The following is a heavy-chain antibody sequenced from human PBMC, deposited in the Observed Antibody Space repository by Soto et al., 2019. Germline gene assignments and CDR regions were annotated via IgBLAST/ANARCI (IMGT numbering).Heavy chain of an antibody. D-gene: IGHD2-15*01. CDR3: ARSCSGGSCHSAY. CDR1: GYTFTNYG. V-gene: IGHV1-18*04. J-gene: IGHJ4*02. Sequence: ASVKVSCKASGYTFTNYGINWVRQAPGQGLEWMGWISPFTGDTRYTQSLQSRITMTTDTSTSTAYMELRSLRSADTAVYYCARSCSGGSCHSAYWGQGTLVTVSS. CDR2: ISPFTGDT.